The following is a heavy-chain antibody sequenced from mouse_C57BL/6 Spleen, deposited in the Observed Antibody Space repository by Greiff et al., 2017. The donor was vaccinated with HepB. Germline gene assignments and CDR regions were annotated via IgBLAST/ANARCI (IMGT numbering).Heavy chain of an antibody. CDR2: IDPEDGET. Sequence: VQLQQSGAELVKPGASVKLSCTASGFNFTDYYMHWVKQRTEQGLEWIGRIDPEDGETKYAPKFQGKATITADTSSNTAYLQLSSLTSEDTAVYYCAIHADGYFYAMDYWGQGTSVTVSS. V-gene: IGHV14-2*01. D-gene: IGHD2-3*01. J-gene: IGHJ4*01. CDR1: GFNFTDYY. CDR3: AIHADGYFYAMDY.